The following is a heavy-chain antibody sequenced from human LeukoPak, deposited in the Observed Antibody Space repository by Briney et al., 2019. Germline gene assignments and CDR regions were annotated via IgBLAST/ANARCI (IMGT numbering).Heavy chain of an antibody. CDR3: ARQRAADAFDI. D-gene: IGHD6-13*01. J-gene: IGHJ3*02. Sequence: SETLSLTCTVSSGSICSSGYYWGWIRQSPGKGLEWIGVINSGGSTYYNPSLKGRLSISVDTSNNQFSLKLSSVTAADTAVYYCARQRAADAFDIWGQGTLVIV. V-gene: IGHV4-39*01. CDR2: INSGGST. CDR1: SGSICSSGYY.